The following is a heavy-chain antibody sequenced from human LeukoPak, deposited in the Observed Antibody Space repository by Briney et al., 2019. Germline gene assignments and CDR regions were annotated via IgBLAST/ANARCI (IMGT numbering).Heavy chain of an antibody. J-gene: IGHJ4*02. Sequence: SQTLSLTFTVSGGSISSGDYYWSWIRQPPGKGLEWIGYIYYSGSTYYNPSLKSRVTISVDTSKNPFSLKLSSVTAADTAVYYCARLSSPHRSFDYWGQGTLVTVSS. D-gene: IGHD6-13*01. CDR1: GGSISSGDYY. V-gene: IGHV4-30-4*01. CDR3: ARLSSPHRSFDY. CDR2: IYYSGST.